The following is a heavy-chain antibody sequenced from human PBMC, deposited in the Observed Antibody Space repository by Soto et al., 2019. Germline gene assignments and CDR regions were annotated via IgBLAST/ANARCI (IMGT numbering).Heavy chain of an antibody. CDR2: DKSKNDGGTT. CDR3: TTDSYTATITVRFDD. V-gene: IGHV3-15*07. CDR1: GFTFSNAC. J-gene: IGHJ4*01. Sequence: GGCLRLPCAAAGFTFSNACLNCVRQTPGRGLEWGGRDKSKNDGGTTDFAAPVKGRLAISRDDSKNIVYLEMNSLQTEHTAIYYCTTDSYTATITVRFDDWGHGTVVTVSS. D-gene: IGHD2-2*02.